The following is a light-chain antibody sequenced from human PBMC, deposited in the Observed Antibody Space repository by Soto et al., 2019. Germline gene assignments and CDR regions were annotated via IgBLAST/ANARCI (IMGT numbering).Light chain of an antibody. CDR1: SSDVGGYNS. CDR3: SSYTSNSTL. J-gene: IGLJ3*02. CDR2: DVT. V-gene: IGLV2-14*03. Sequence: QSVLTQPASVSGSPGQSITISCTGTSSDVGGYNSVSWYQQHPGKAPKLMLIDVTNRPSGVSNRFSGSKSGNTASLTISGLQAEDEADYYCSSYTSNSTLFAGGTKLTV.